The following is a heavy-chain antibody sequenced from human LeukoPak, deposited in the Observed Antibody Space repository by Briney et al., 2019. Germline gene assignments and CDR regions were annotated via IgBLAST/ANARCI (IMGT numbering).Heavy chain of an antibody. J-gene: IGHJ3*02. D-gene: IGHD1-7*01. Sequence: GFLRLSCAASGFTFSSYAMHWVRQAPGKGLERVAVISYDGSNKYYADSVKGRFTISRDNSKNTLYLQMNSLRAEDTAVYYCASLATRGTSLFIWGQGTMVTVSS. CDR1: GFTFSSYA. V-gene: IGHV3-30-3*01. CDR2: ISYDGSNK. CDR3: ASLATRGTSLFI.